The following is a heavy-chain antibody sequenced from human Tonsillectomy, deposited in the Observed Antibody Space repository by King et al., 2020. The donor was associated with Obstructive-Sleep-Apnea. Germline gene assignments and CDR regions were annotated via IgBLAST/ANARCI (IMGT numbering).Heavy chain of an antibody. V-gene: IGHV4-31*03. Sequence: QLQESGPGLVKPSQTLSLTCTVSVGSISSGGYYWSWIRQHPGKGLEWIGYIYYSWSSYYNPSLKSRVTISVDTSKNQFSLKLSSVTAADTAVYYCARNSLRTQPFDYWGQGTLVTVSS. CDR2: IYYSWSS. J-gene: IGHJ4*02. CDR3: ARNSLRTQPFDY. CDR1: VGSISSGGYY. D-gene: IGHD4-17*01.